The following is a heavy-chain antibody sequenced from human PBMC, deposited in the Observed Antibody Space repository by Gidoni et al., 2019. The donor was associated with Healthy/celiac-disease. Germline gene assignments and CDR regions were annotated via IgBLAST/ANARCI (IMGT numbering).Heavy chain of an antibody. CDR3: ARFLDDYVWGSYRYMPLLDY. V-gene: IGHV4-39*01. Sequence: QLQLQESGPGLVTPSETLSLTCTVSGASISSSSYSWALIRQPPGKGLEWIGSIYYSGSTYYNPSLKSRVTISVDTSKNQFSLKLSSVTAADTAVYYCARFLDDYVWGSYRYMPLLDYWGQGTLVTVSS. D-gene: IGHD3-16*02. CDR2: IYYSGST. CDR1: GASISSSSYS. J-gene: IGHJ4*02.